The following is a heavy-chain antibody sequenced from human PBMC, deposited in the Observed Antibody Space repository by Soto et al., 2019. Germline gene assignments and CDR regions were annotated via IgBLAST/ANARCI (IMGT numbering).Heavy chain of an antibody. CDR1: VFTFSDYS. J-gene: IGHJ6*02. V-gene: IGHV3-11*06. D-gene: IGHD3-3*01. CDR3: TNTSAGYSGLDI. CDR2: ISCSSSNK. Sequence: GWSLRLSCASSVFTFSDYSKSWTRQAPGKGLEWVSYISCSSSNKNYADSVKGRFTISRDNAKNTLYLQMNSLRAEDTAVYYSTNTSAGYSGLDIWGQGTTVTVSS.